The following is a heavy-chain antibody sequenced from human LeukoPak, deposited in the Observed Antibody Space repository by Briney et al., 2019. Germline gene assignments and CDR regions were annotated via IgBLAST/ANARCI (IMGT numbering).Heavy chain of an antibody. D-gene: IGHD3-9*01. V-gene: IGHV3-21*01. J-gene: IGHJ4*02. CDR2: IDYDSSHI. CDR3: ARDPLRYLRVGHYDY. CDR1: GFTFSNSA. Sequence: GGSLRLPCAASGFTFSNSAMNWIRQVPGKGLEWVSSIDYDSSHIYYAASVRGRFTISRDNARNSVYLQMNSLRVEDTAVYYCARDPLRYLRVGHYDYWGQGTLVAVSS.